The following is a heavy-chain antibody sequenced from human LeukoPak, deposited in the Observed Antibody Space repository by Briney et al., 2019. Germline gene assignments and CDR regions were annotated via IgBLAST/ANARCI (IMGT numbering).Heavy chain of an antibody. CDR1: GFTFDDYA. Sequence: GGSLRLSCAASGFTFDDYAMHWVRQAPGKGLEWVSGISWNSGRIGYADSVKGRFTISRDNAKNSLYPQMNSLRAEDTALYYCAKDFYRLGEFDAFDLWGQGTMVIVSS. J-gene: IGHJ3*01. CDR3: AKDFYRLGEFDAFDL. D-gene: IGHD3-16*01. V-gene: IGHV3-9*01. CDR2: ISWNSGRI.